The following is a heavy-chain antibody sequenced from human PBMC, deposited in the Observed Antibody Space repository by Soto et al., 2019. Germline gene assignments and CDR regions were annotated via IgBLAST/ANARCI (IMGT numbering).Heavy chain of an antibody. CDR2: ISATGGGT. CDR1: GGKFSKYA. Sequence: GGSLRLSCAASGGKFSKYAMSWVRQAPGKGLEWGSLISATGGGTEYADSVGGRFTISRDNSHHTLNLQVHRLTPEDTAVYSCAKDRRAAGTSDFHFESWG. J-gene: IGHJ5*01. D-gene: IGHD6-25*01. V-gene: IGHV3-23*01. CDR3: AKDRRAAGTSDFHFES.